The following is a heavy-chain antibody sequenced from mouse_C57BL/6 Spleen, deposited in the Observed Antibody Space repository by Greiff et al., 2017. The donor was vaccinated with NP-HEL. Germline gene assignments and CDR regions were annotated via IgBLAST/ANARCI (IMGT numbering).Heavy chain of an antibody. V-gene: IGHV1-80*01. D-gene: IGHD2-5*01. Sequence: QVRLQQSGAELVKPGASVKISCKASGYAFSSYWMNWVKQRPGKGLEWIGQIYPGDGDTNYNGKFKGKATLTADKSSSTAYMQLSSLTSEDSAVYFCARVGSNYYFDYWGQGTTLTVSS. CDR3: ARVGSNYYFDY. CDR2: IYPGDGDT. J-gene: IGHJ2*01. CDR1: GYAFSSYW.